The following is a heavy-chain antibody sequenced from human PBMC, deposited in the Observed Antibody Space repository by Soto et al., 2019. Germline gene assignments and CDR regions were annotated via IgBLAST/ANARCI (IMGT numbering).Heavy chain of an antibody. D-gene: IGHD2-2*01. V-gene: IGHV3-23*01. J-gene: IGHJ4*02. CDR1: GFTFSSYA. CDR2: ISGSGGSP. CDR3: AKARCSTTNCYVPDY. Sequence: PGGSLRLSCAASGFTFSSYAMSWVRQAPGKGLEWVSAISGSGGSPSYADSLKGRFTISRDNPKNTLYLQMNSLRVDDTALYYCAKARCSTTNCYVPDYWGQGTLVTVSS.